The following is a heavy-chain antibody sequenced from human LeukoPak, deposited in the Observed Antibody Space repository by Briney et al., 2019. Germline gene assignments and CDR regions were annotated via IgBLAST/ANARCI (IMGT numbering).Heavy chain of an antibody. J-gene: IGHJ5*02. CDR2: IYNSGIT. Sequence: RPSETLSLTCTVSGGSISSGNYYWSWIRQPAGKGLEYIRRIYNSGITNYNPSLKSRVTISVDTSKNQFSLKLNSVTAADTAVYYCARDSRTVEMGTSIHGHWFDPWGQGTLVTVSS. CDR1: GGSISSGNYY. D-gene: IGHD5-24*01. CDR3: ARDSRTVEMGTSIHGHWFDP. V-gene: IGHV4-61*02.